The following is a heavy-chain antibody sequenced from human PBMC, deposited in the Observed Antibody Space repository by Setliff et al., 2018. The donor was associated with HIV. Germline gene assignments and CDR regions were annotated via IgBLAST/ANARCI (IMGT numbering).Heavy chain of an antibody. D-gene: IGHD3-22*01. CDR1: GGSISNSRYY. J-gene: IGHJ5*02. CDR3: ASRVYYYDSSGYLREEGFDP. Sequence: ETLSLTCTVSGGSISNSRYYWSWIRQPPGKGLEWIGSIYYSGSTYYNPSLKSRVTISVDTSKNQFSLKLSSVTAADAAVYYCASRVYYYDSSGYLREEGFDPWGQGTLVTVPS. CDR2: IYYSGST. V-gene: IGHV4-39*01.